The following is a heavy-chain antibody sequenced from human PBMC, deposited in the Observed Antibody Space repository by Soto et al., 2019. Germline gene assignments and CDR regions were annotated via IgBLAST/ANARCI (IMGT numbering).Heavy chain of an antibody. D-gene: IGHD3-10*01. V-gene: IGHV1-3*01. CDR1: GYTFTSYA. J-gene: IGHJ6*02. Sequence: QVPLVQSGAEVKKPGASVKVSCKASGYTFTSYAMHWVRQAPGQRLEWMGWINAGNGNTKYSQKFQGRVTSTRDTSASTAYMELSSLRSEDTAVYYCAREEGRWNMDVWGQGTTVTVSS. CDR3: AREEGRWNMDV. CDR2: INAGNGNT.